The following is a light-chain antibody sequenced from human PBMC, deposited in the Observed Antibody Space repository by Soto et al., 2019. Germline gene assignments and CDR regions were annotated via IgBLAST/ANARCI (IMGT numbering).Light chain of an antibody. CDR3: QQRSYWL. CDR2: DAS. CDR1: QSISNS. V-gene: IGKV3-11*01. Sequence: EAVLTQSPATLSLSPGERATLSCRASQSISNSLAWYQQKPGQAPRLLIYDASNRATGIPARFSGGGSGTDFTLTIISLEPEDFAVYYCQQRSYWLFGGGTKV. J-gene: IGKJ4*01.